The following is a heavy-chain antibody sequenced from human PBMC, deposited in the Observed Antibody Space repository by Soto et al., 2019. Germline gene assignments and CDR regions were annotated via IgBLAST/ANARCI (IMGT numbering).Heavy chain of an antibody. D-gene: IGHD3-10*02. V-gene: IGHV3-21*04. CDR3: AKDQLYIRGVSHHWFDP. Sequence: GGSLRLSCAASGFTFSIYSMNWVRQAPGRGLEWVSSISTTGSLKSYADSVKGRFTISRDNAKNTLYLQMNSLRAEDTAVYYCAKDQLYIRGVSHHWFDPWGQGPLVTVSS. CDR2: ISTTGSLK. CDR1: GFTFSIYS. J-gene: IGHJ5*02.